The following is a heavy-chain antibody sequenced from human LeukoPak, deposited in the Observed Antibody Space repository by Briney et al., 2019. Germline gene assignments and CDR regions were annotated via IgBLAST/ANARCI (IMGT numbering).Heavy chain of an antibody. CDR1: GGSVSSGSYY. CDR2: IYYSGST. V-gene: IGHV4-61*01. CDR3: ARPYYYYGMDV. Sequence: SETLSLTCTVSGGSVSSGSYYWSWIRQPPGKGLEWIGYIYYSGSTNYNPSLKSRVTISVDTSKNQFSLKLSSVTAADTAVYYCARPYYYYGMDVWGQGTTVTVSS. J-gene: IGHJ6*02.